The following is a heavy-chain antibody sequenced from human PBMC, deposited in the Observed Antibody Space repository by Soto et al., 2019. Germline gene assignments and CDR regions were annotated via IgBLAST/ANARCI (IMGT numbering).Heavy chain of an antibody. CDR3: ACIFSGGYSYGFYYYGMDV. CDR2: MNPNSGNT. V-gene: IGHV1-8*01. D-gene: IGHD5-18*01. Sequence: ASVKVSCKASGYTFTSYDINWVLQATGQGLEWMGWMNPNSGNTAYAQKFQGRVTMTRNTSISTAYMELSSLRSEDTAVYYCACIFSGGYSYGFYYYGMDVWGQGTTVTVSS. CDR1: GYTFTSYD. J-gene: IGHJ6*02.